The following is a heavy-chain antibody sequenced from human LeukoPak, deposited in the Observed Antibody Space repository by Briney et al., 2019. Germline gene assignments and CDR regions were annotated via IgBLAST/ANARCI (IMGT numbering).Heavy chain of an antibody. CDR1: GFTFNRFY. J-gene: IGHJ4*02. V-gene: IGHV3-48*01. CDR2: ISSSGSTI. D-gene: IGHD3-22*01. CDR3: ARGAYYYDSSAYLSDVAY. Sequence: PGGSLRLSCSASGFTFNRFYLHWVRQAPGKGLEWVSYISSSGSTIYYADSVKGRFTISRDNAKNSLYLQMNSLRAEDTAVYYCARGAYYYDSSAYLSDVAYWGQGTLVTVSS.